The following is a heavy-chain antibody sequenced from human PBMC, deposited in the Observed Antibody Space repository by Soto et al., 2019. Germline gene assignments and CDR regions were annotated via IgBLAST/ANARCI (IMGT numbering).Heavy chain of an antibody. CDR3: ARHGDYEGAFDI. CDR2: IYYSGCT. V-gene: IGHV4-59*08. CDR1: GGSISSYY. D-gene: IGHD4-17*01. Sequence: QVQLQESGPGLVKPSETLSLTCTVSGGSISSYYWSWIRQPPGKGLEWIGYIYYSGCTNYNPPLKSRVTISVDTSKNQFSLKLSAVTAADTAVYYFARHGDYEGAFDIWGQGTMVTVSS. J-gene: IGHJ3*02.